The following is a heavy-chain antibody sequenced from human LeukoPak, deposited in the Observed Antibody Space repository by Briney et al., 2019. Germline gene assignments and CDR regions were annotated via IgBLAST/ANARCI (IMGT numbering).Heavy chain of an antibody. V-gene: IGHV4-39*02. CDR3: ARCYRSGYYRPHAFEI. CDR1: GGSISSIPYY. Sequence: SETLSLTCSVSGGSISSIPYYWGWIRQSPGKGLEWIGSIYYSGSTFYNPSLKSRVTISVDTSKNHFSLKLSSLTAADTAVYYCARCYRSGYYRPHAFEIWGQGTMVTVSS. CDR2: IYYSGST. J-gene: IGHJ3*02. D-gene: IGHD3-10*01.